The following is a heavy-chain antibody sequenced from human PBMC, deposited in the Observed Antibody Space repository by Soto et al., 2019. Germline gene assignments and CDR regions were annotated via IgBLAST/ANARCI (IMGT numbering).Heavy chain of an antibody. CDR2: VYYSGTT. CDR3: ARTTAVPDTLRSRYYFDY. J-gene: IGHJ4*02. CDR1: GGSVRDKTYY. V-gene: IGHV4-61*01. D-gene: IGHD6-19*01. Sequence: SGTLSLTCSVSGGSVRDKTYYWSWLRQPPGQGLEWIGYVYYSGTTNYNPSLKSRVSISVDTSQNQFSLRLNSVTAADTALYYCARTTAVPDTLRSRYYFDYWGQGTLVTVSS.